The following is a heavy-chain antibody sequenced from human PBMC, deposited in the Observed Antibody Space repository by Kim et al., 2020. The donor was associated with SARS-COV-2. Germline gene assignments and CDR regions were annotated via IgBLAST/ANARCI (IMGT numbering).Heavy chain of an antibody. CDR1: GFTFSSYS. J-gene: IGHJ5*02. CDR2: ISSSSSTI. CDR3: ARTLWYPLTRNHWFDP. Sequence: GGSLRLSCAASGFTFSSYSMNWVRKAPGKGLEWVSYISSSSSTIYYADSVKGRFTISRDNAKNSLYLQMNSLRAEDTAVYYCARTLWYPLTRNHWFDPWG. V-gene: IGHV3-48*04. D-gene: IGHD6-13*01.